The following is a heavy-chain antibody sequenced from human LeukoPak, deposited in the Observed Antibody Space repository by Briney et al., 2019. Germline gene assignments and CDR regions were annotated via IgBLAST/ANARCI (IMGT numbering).Heavy chain of an antibody. CDR3: ASFFRDDYYYMDV. CDR1: GGTFSSYA. Sequence: GASVKVSCKASGGTFSSYAISWVRQAPGQGLEWMGGIIPIFGTANYAQKFQGRVTITTDESTSTAYMELSSLRSEDTAVYYCASFFRDDYYYMDVWGKGTTVTVSS. CDR2: IIPIFGTA. D-gene: IGHD3-3*01. J-gene: IGHJ6*03. V-gene: IGHV1-69*05.